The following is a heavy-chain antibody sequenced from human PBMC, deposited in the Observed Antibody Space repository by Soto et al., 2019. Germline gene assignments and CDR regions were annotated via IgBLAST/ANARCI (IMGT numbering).Heavy chain of an antibody. J-gene: IGHJ4*02. CDR2: IWYDGSTK. Sequence: QVQLVESGGGLVQPGGSLRLSCAASGFTFSSYGMHWVRQAPGKGLEWVAVIWYDGSTKYYADSVKGRFTNSRDNSKNTLYLQMNSLRAEDTAVYYWARDSNPGRRGSYRYYSDYWGQGTLVTVSS. V-gene: IGHV3-33*01. CDR3: ARDSNPGRRGSYRYYSDY. D-gene: IGHD1-26*01. CDR1: GFTFSSYG.